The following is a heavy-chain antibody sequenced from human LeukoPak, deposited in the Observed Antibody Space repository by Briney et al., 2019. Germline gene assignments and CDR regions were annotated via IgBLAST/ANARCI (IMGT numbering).Heavy chain of an antibody. CDR3: ARAAIRGWFDP. V-gene: IGHV4-61*02. D-gene: IGHD2-2*01. Sequence: SETLSLTCTVSGGSISSGSYYWSWIRQPAGKGLGWIGRIYTSGSTNYNPSLKSRVTISVDTSKNQFSLKLSSVTAADTAVYYCARAAIRGWFDPWGQGTLVTVSS. J-gene: IGHJ5*02. CDR1: GGSISSGSYY. CDR2: IYTSGST.